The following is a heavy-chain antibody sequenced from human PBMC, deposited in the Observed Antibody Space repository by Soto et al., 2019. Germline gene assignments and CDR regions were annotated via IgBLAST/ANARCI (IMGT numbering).Heavy chain of an antibody. V-gene: IGHV3-13*05. J-gene: IGHJ6*02. Sequence: VGSLRLSCATSGFTFSDFDMHWVRQVPGKGLEWVSAIGAARDPYYLGSVKGRFTISRENAKNSVYLQMSDLRAGDPAVYYCERAYTGRLPRRADYYYAMDVWGQGTTVTVSS. D-gene: IGHD2-2*02. CDR3: ERAYTGRLPRRADYYYAMDV. CDR2: IGAARDP. CDR1: GFTFSDFD.